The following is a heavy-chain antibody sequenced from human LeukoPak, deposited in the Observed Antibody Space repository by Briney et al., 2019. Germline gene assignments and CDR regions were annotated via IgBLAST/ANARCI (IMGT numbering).Heavy chain of an antibody. CDR2: INSDGSST. V-gene: IGHV3-74*01. CDR3: ARDQEPVWGGIVDY. D-gene: IGHD3-16*01. CDR1: GFTLSSYW. Sequence: GSLRLSCAASGFTLSSYWMHWVRQAPGKGLVWVSRINSDGSSTSYADSVKGRFTISRDNAKNTLYLQMSSLRAEDTAVYYCARDQEPVWGGIVDYWGQGTLVTVPS. J-gene: IGHJ4*02.